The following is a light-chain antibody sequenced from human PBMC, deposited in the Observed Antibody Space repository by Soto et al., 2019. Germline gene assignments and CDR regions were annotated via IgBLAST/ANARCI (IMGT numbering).Light chain of an antibody. CDR1: QSVSSY. Sequence: EIVVTQSPATLSLSPGERATLSCRASQSVSSYLAWYQQKPGQAPRLLIYDASNRATGIPARFSGSGSGTDFTLTISSLEPEDFAVYYCQQRSNWPRTFVQGTKVEIK. V-gene: IGKV3-11*01. CDR3: QQRSNWPRT. J-gene: IGKJ1*01. CDR2: DAS.